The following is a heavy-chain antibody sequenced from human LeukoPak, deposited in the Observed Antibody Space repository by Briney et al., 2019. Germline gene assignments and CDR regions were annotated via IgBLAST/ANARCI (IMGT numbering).Heavy chain of an antibody. V-gene: IGHV3-23*01. J-gene: IGHJ4*02. Sequence: GGSLRLSCAASGFTFSSCAMSWVRQAPGKGLEWVSGISSSGGTTYYTDSVKGRFTISRDNSKNTLYLQMNSLRVEDTAIYYCAKDRDIVVIVAASDYWGQGTLVTVSS. CDR3: AKDRDIVVIVAASDY. CDR1: GFTFSSCA. D-gene: IGHD2-15*01. CDR2: ISSSGGTT.